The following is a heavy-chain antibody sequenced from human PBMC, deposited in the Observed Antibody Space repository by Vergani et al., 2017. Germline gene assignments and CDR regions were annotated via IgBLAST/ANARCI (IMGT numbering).Heavy chain of an antibody. D-gene: IGHD3-10*01. V-gene: IGHV4-59*01. Sequence: QVQLQESGPGLVKPSETLSLTCTVSGGSISSYYWSWIRQPPGQGLEWIGYIYYSGSTNYNPSLKSRVTISVDTSKNQFSLKLSSVPAADTAVYYFSREVARGVRLMDVWGQGTTVTVSS. CDR2: IYYSGST. CDR3: SREVARGVRLMDV. J-gene: IGHJ6*02. CDR1: GGSISSYY.